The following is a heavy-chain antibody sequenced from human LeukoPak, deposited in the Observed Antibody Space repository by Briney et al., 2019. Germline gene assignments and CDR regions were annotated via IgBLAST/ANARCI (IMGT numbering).Heavy chain of an antibody. D-gene: IGHD3-22*01. Sequence: GGSLRLSCAASGFTFSNYGMHWVRQAPGKGLEWVAVISYDGSNKYYADSVKGRFTISRDNSKNTLYVQMNSLRAEDTAVYYCAKVQSSGYYYYYYGMDVWGQGTTVTVFS. CDR2: ISYDGSNK. CDR1: GFTFSNYG. J-gene: IGHJ6*02. V-gene: IGHV3-30*18. CDR3: AKVQSSGYYYYYYGMDV.